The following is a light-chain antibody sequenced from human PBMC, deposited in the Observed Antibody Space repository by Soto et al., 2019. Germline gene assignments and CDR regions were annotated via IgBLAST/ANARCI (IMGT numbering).Light chain of an antibody. J-gene: IGKJ3*01. V-gene: IGKV1-39*01. Sequence: IQMTQSPSSLSVSVGDSVTITCRSSQSITTYLTWYQQKPGKGPRLLIYGASSLPSGVPARFAGSGSGTNFTLTISSLQPEDFAVYYCQQSYNSPPAFGSGTKVEIK. CDR2: GAS. CDR1: QSITTY. CDR3: QQSYNSPPA.